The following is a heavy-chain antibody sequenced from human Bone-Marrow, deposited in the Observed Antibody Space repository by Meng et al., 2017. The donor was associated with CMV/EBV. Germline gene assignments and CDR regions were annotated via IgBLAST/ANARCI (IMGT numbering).Heavy chain of an antibody. Sequence: SVKVSCKASGGTFSSYAISWVRQAPGQGLEWMGGIIPIFGTASYAQKFQGRVTITTDESTSTAYMELSSLRSEDTAVYYCARAEVTAAAGTPHYYYYYYGMDVWGQGTTVTVSS. CDR1: GGTFSSYA. CDR2: IIPIFGTA. J-gene: IGHJ6*02. V-gene: IGHV1-69*05. CDR3: ARAEVTAAAGTPHYYYYYYGMDV. D-gene: IGHD6-13*01.